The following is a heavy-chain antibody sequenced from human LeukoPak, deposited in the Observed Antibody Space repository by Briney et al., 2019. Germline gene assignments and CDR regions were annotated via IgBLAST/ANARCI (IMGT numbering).Heavy chain of an antibody. J-gene: IGHJ3*02. CDR1: GFTFSKYW. Sequence: GGSLRLSCTVSGFTFSKYWMRWVRQAPGKGLEWVAAISGSGVTYYADYVKGRFTISRDSSRNTLYVQMNNLRTEDTAMYYCAKCTGGTCYSAGAFDIWGHGTMVTVSS. D-gene: IGHD2-15*01. V-gene: IGHV3-23*01. CDR3: AKCTGGTCYSAGAFDI. CDR2: ISGSGVT.